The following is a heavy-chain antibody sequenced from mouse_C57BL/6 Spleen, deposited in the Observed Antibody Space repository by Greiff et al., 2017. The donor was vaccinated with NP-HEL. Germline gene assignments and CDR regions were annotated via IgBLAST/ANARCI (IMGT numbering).Heavy chain of an antibody. CDR3: AVGYYPYWYFDV. D-gene: IGHD2-3*01. V-gene: IGHV1-59*01. CDR1: GYTFTSYW. Sequence: VQLQQPGAELVRPGTSVKLSCKASGYTFTSYWMHWVKQRPGQGLEWIGVIDPSDSYTNYNQKFKGKATLTVDTSSSTAYMQLSSLTSEDSAVYYCAVGYYPYWYFDVWGTGTTVTVSS. CDR2: IDPSDSYT. J-gene: IGHJ1*03.